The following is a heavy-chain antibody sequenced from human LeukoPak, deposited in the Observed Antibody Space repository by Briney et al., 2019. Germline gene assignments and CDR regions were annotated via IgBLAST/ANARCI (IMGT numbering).Heavy chain of an antibody. D-gene: IGHD3-10*01. CDR2: INHSGST. Sequence: SETLSLTCAVYGGSFSGYYWSWIRQPPGKGLEWIGEINHSGSTNYNPSLKSRVTISVDTSKNQFSLKLSSVTAADTAVYYCAKESGSGSYYHYWGQGTLVTVSS. CDR3: AKESGSGSYYHY. J-gene: IGHJ4*02. V-gene: IGHV4-34*01. CDR1: GGSFSGYY.